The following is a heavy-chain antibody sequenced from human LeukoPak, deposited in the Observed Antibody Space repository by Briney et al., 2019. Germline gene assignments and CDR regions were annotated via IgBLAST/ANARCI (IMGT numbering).Heavy chain of an antibody. J-gene: IGHJ4*02. V-gene: IGHV3-30*18. D-gene: IGHD5-18*01. CDR1: GFTFSSYG. Sequence: AGGSLRLSCAASGFTFSSYGINWVRQAPGKGLEWVAVISHDGSDKYYADSVRGRFTISRDNSKNTLYLQMNSLRAEDTAVYYCAKGYSYPDYWGQGTLVTVSS. CDR2: ISHDGSDK. CDR3: AKGYSYPDY.